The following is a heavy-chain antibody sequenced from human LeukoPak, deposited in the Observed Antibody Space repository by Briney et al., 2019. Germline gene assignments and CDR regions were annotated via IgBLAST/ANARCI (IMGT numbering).Heavy chain of an antibody. D-gene: IGHD6-13*01. Sequence: SQTLSLTCTVSGDSISSGGYYWSWIRQHPGKGLEWIGYIYHTGSTYYNPSLKSRVTISVDTSKNQFSLKLTSVTAADTAVYYCARDSGTDSSWYGYWGQGTLVTVSS. CDR2: IYHTGST. CDR3: ARDSGTDSSWYGY. V-gene: IGHV4-31*03. J-gene: IGHJ4*02. CDR1: GDSISSGGYY.